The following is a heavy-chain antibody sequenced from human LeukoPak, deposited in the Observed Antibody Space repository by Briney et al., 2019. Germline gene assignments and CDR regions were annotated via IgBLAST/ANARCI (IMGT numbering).Heavy chain of an antibody. CDR2: MYYSGST. Sequence: PSETLSLTCTVSGGSISSYYWSWFRQPPGKGLEWIGSMYYSGSTNYKPSLKSRVTISVDTPKNQFSLKLSSVTAADTAVYYCARHAYYYDRSGSYEAFDIWGQGTMVTVSS. J-gene: IGHJ3*02. V-gene: IGHV4-59*08. CDR1: GGSISSYY. CDR3: ARHAYYYDRSGSYEAFDI. D-gene: IGHD3-22*01.